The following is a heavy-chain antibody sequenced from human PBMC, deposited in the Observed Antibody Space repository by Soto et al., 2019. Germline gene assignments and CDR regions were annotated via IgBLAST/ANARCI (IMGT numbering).Heavy chain of an antibody. CDR2: IIPIFGTA. Sequence: GASVKVSCKASGGTFSSYAISWVRQAPGQGLEWMGGIIPIFGTANYAQKFQGRVTITADESTSTAYMELSSLRSEDTAVYYCARSPPYSYGMDVWAQGTTVTVSS. V-gene: IGHV1-69*13. D-gene: IGHD4-4*01. J-gene: IGHJ6*02. CDR1: GGTFSSYA. CDR3: ARSPPYSYGMDV.